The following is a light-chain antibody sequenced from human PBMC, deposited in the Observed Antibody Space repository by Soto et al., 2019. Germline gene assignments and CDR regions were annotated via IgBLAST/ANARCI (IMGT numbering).Light chain of an antibody. CDR3: QSYDDDNVI. CDR2: EDN. V-gene: IGLV6-57*04. CDR1: SGSIARNS. J-gene: IGLJ2*01. Sequence: NFMLTQPHSVSESPGKTVTISCTRSSGSIARNSVQWYQQRPGSAPATVIYEDNQRPSGVPDRFSGSIDSSSNSASLTISGLKPEDEADYYCQSYDDDNVIFGGGTRSPS.